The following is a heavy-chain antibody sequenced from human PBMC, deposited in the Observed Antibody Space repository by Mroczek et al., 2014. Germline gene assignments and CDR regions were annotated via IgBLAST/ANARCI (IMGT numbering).Heavy chain of an antibody. CDR2: IYPGDSDT. D-gene: IGHD1-26*01. CDR1: GYSFTSYW. J-gene: IGHJ3*02. Sequence: VQLVQSGAEVKKPGESLKISCKGSGYSFTSYWIGWVRQMPGKGLEWMGIIYPGDSDTRYSPSFQGQVTISADKSISTAYLQWSSLKASDTAMYYCARVSDQKWELLTPRAGDAFDIWGQGTMVTVSS. V-gene: IGHV5-51*03. CDR3: ARVSDQKWELLTPRAGDAFDI.